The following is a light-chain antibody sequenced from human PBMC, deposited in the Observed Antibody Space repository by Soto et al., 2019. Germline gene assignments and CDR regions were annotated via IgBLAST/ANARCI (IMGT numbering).Light chain of an antibody. J-gene: IGKJ2*01. CDR2: DSL. CDR1: QSVSSY. CDR3: QHRTPCMYT. Sequence: EMVLTQSPATLSLSPGERATLSCRASQSVSSYLSWYQQKPGQAPRLLIYDSLYRATGIPSRFSGSASGTDFTLTISSLEPEDFAVDYGQHRTPCMYTSGQGTKLEIK. V-gene: IGKV3-11*01.